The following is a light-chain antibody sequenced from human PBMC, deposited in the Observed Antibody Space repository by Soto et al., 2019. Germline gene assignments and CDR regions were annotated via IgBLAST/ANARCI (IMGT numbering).Light chain of an antibody. CDR1: SSDVGGYNY. V-gene: IGLV2-14*01. CDR3: SSYTSSSTLV. CDR2: DVS. Sequence: QSALTQPASVSGSRGQPITISCTGTSSDVGGYNYVSWYQQHPGKAPKLMIYDVSNRPSGVSNRFSGFKSGNTASLTISGLQAEDEADYYRSSYTSSSTLVFGGETKRTVL. J-gene: IGLJ2*01.